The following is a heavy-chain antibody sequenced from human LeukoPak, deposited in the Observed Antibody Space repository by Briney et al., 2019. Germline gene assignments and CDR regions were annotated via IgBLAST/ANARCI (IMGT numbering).Heavy chain of an antibody. CDR1: GFSVRTNY. D-gene: IGHD3-22*01. V-gene: IGHV3-53*01. J-gene: IGHJ3*01. Sequence: GGSLRLSCAASGFSVRTNYMSWVRQAPGKGLEWVSVIYSGGTIRYADSVKGRFTIPRDNFRDTLHLQMNSLRVDDTAVYYCVRAVHHLFYSDSSGYYGDAFDVWGQGTVVTVSS. CDR3: VRAVHHLFYSDSSGYYGDAFDV. CDR2: IYSGGTI.